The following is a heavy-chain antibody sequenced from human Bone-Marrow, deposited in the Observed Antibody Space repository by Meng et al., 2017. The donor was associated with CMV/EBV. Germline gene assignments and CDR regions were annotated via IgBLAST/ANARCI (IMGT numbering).Heavy chain of an antibody. D-gene: IGHD2-21*01. CDR3: ARGNDGDCIGTYYYNMDV. V-gene: IGHV1-46*01. J-gene: IGHJ6*02. Sequence: ASVKVSCKASGYTFIHYDIHWVRQAPGQGLEWMGVINPNTGVTYYSQKFQGRVTMTRDTSTATVYMDLSSLRSEDTAVYYCARGNDGDCIGTYYYNMDVWGQGTTVTVSS. CDR2: INPNTGVT. CDR1: GYTFIHYD.